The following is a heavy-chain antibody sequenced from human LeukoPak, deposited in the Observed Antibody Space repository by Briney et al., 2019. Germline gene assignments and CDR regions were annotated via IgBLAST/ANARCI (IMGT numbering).Heavy chain of an antibody. CDR3: ARDTYYDILTGQAWYYGMDV. CDR1: GFTFSSNY. J-gene: IGHJ6*02. D-gene: IGHD3-9*01. Sequence: GGSLRLSCAASGFTFSSNYMSWVRQAPGKGLEWVSVIYSGGSTYYADSVKGRFTISRDNSKNTLYLQMNSLRAEDTAVYYCARDTYYDILTGQAWYYGMDVWGQGTTVTVSS. V-gene: IGHV3-53*01. CDR2: IYSGGST.